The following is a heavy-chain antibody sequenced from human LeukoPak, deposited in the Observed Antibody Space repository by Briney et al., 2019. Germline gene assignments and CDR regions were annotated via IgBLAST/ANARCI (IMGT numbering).Heavy chain of an antibody. J-gene: IGHJ4*02. CDR1: GGYISSGGYY. Sequence: SETLSLTCTVSGGYISSGGYYWGWIRQPPGKGLEWIGGMYYSGSTYYNPSLESRVTISVDTSKNQFSLKLSSVTAADTAVYYCARLGYSTRWYYFDYWGQGTLVTVSS. V-gene: IGHV4-39*01. CDR3: ARLGYSTRWYYFDY. CDR2: MYYSGST. D-gene: IGHD6-13*01.